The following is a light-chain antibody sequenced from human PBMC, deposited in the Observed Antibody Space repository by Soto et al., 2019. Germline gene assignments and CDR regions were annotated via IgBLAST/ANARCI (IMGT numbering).Light chain of an antibody. V-gene: IGKV3-20*01. Sequence: EIVLTQSPGTLSLSPGERATLSCRASQSVSSNYVVWYQQKPGQAPRLLIYGASRRGTGIPDRFSGGGYGTDFTLTISRLESEDFGVYYFQRLGTFGQGTRLEIK. CDR2: GAS. J-gene: IGKJ5*01. CDR1: QSVSSNY. CDR3: QRLGT.